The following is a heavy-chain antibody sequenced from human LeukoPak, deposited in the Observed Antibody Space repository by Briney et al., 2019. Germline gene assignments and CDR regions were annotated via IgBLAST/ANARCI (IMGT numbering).Heavy chain of an antibody. J-gene: IGHJ4*02. D-gene: IGHD1-7*01. CDR1: GGTFSSYA. Sequence: GASVKVSCKASGGTFSSYAISWVRQAPGQGLEWMGGIIPIFGTANYAQKFQGRVTITADKPTSTAYMELSSLRSDDTAVYYCVRDYWNYGGYFDYWGQGTLVTISS. CDR2: IIPIFGTA. CDR3: VRDYWNYGGYFDY. V-gene: IGHV1-69*06.